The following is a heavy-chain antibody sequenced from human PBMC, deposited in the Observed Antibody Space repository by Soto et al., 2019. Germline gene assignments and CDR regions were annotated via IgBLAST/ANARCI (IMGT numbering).Heavy chain of an antibody. D-gene: IGHD6-13*01. CDR2: LYWDDDK. Sequence: QITLKESGPTVVKPTQTLTLTCTFSGFSLSTSGVGVGWIRQPPGKALEWLALLYWDDDKRYSPSLKTRLTINNDNHRYQVVLTMDHMDPVDTATYYSAFSQEYRGSWVSGWFDRWCQRTLVTVSS. CDR3: AFSQEYRGSWVSGWFDR. J-gene: IGHJ5*02. CDR1: GFSLSTSGVG. V-gene: IGHV2-5*02.